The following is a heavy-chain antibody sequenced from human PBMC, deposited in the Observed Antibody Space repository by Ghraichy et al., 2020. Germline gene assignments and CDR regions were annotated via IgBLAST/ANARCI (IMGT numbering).Heavy chain of an antibody. D-gene: IGHD3-3*01. CDR3: ARGALYDFWSGYYSWGNWFDP. J-gene: IGHJ5*02. CDR2: IYYSGST. V-gene: IGHV4-31*03. Sequence: TLSLTCTVSGGSISSGGYYWSWIRQHPGKGLEWIGYIYYSGSTYYNPSLKSRVTISVDTSKNQFSLKLSSVTAADTAVYYCARGALYDFWSGYYSWGNWFDPWGQGTLVTVSS. CDR1: GGSISSGGYY.